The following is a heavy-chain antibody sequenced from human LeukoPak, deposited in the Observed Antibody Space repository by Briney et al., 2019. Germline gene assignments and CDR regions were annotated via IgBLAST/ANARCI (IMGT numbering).Heavy chain of an antibody. D-gene: IGHD4-17*01. CDR1: GYTFTTYG. V-gene: IGHV1-18*01. J-gene: IGHJ4*02. CDR2: ISAYNGNT. CDR3: ARKDYGDFRYDY. Sequence: GASVKVSCKSSGYTFTTYGITWVRQAPGQGLEWMGWISAYNGNTNYAQRLQGRVTMTTDTSTSTAYMELRSMRSDDTAVYYCARKDYGDFRYDYWGQGTLVTVSS.